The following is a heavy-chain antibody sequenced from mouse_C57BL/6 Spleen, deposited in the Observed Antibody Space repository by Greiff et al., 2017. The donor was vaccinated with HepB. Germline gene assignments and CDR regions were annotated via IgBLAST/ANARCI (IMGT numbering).Heavy chain of an antibody. D-gene: IGHD1-1*01. CDR1: GYTFTSYW. J-gene: IGHJ2*01. V-gene: IGHV1-64*01. Sequence: QVQLQQSGAELVKPGASVKLSCKASGYTFTSYWMHWVKQRPGQGLEWIGMIHPNSGSTNYNEKFTSKATLTGDKSSSTAYMQISSLTSEDSAVYYCAGGLLFDYWGQGTTLTVSS. CDR3: AGGLLFDY. CDR2: IHPNSGST.